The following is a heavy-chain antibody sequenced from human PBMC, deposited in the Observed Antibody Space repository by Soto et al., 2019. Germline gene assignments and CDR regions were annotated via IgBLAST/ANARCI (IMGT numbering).Heavy chain of an antibody. V-gene: IGHV3-30-3*01. D-gene: IGHD2-21*01. CDR2: ISYDGSNK. Sequence: QVQLVESGGGVVQPGRSLRLSCAASGFTFSSYAMHWVRQAPGKGLEWVAVISYDGSNKYYAASVKGRFTISRDNSKNTLYLQMNSLRAEDTAVYYCARDGRVVDTGMDVWGQGTTVTVSS. CDR1: GFTFSSYA. J-gene: IGHJ6*02. CDR3: ARDGRVVDTGMDV.